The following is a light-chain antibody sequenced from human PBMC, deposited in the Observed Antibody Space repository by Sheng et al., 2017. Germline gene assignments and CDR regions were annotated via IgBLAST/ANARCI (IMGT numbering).Light chain of an antibody. CDR1: SLRSYY. CDR2: GKN. Sequence: SSELTQDPAVSVALGQTVRITCQGDSLRSYYASWYQQKPGQAPVLVIYGKNNRTSGITDRFSGSSSGNTASLTITGAQAEDEADYYCNSRDSSGNLWVFGGGTKLTVL. CDR3: NSRDSSGNLWV. J-gene: IGLJ3*02. V-gene: IGLV3-19*01.